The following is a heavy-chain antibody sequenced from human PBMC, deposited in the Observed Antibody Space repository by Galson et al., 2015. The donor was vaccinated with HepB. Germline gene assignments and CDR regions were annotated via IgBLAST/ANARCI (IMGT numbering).Heavy chain of an antibody. Sequence: TLSLTCTVSGGSISSGGYYWSWIRQHPRKGLEWIAYIYYSGSTYYNPSLKGRVTISVDTSKNQFSLKLSSVTAADTAVYFCAVFKDIVLVPGRCRDECWFDPWGQGTLVTVS. D-gene: IGHD2-2*01. J-gene: IGHJ5*02. V-gene: IGHV4-31*03. CDR1: GGSISSGGYY. CDR3: AVFKDIVLVPGRCRDECWFDP. CDR2: IYYSGST.